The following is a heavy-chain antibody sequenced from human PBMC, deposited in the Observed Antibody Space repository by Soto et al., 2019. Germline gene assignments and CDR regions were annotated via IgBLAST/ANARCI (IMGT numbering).Heavy chain of an antibody. CDR3: AKDSEESSSGWPD. CDR2: ISYDGSNK. CDR1: GFTFSSYG. D-gene: IGHD6-19*01. Sequence: HPGGSLRLSCAASGFTFSSYGMHWVRQAPGKGLEWVAVISYDGSNKYYADSVKGRFTISRDNSKNTLYLQMNSLRAEDTAVYYCAKDSEESSSGWPDWGQGTLVTVSS. V-gene: IGHV3-30*18. J-gene: IGHJ4*02.